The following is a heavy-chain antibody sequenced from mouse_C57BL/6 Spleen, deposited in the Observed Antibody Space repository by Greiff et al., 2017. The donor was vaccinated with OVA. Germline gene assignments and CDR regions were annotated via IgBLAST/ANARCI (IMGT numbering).Heavy chain of an antibody. CDR3: ARDAITTVVAHWYFDV. V-gene: IGHV3-6*01. CDR2: ISYDGSN. Sequence: DVQLQESGPGLVKPSQSLSLTCSVTGYSIPSGYYWNWIRQFPGNKLEWMGYISYDGSNNYNPSLKNRISITRDTSKNQFFLKLNSVTTEDTATYYCARDAITTVVAHWYFDVWGTGTTVTVSS. J-gene: IGHJ1*03. D-gene: IGHD1-1*01. CDR1: GYSIPSGYY.